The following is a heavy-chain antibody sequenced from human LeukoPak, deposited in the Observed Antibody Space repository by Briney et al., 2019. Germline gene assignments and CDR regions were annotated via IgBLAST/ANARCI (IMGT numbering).Heavy chain of an antibody. D-gene: IGHD6-13*01. J-gene: IGHJ4*02. CDR2: IYSGGST. Sequence: GGSLRLSCAASGFTVSSNYMSWVRQAPGKGLEWVSVIYSGGSTYYADSVKGRFTISRDNSKNTLYLQMNSLRAEDTAVYYCAREFGSSWHTLPRYWGQGTLVTVSS. CDR3: AREFGSSWHTLPRY. V-gene: IGHV3-53*01. CDR1: GFTVSSNY.